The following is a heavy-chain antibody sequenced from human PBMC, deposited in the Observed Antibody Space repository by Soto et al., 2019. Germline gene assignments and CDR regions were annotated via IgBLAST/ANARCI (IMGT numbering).Heavy chain of an antibody. D-gene: IGHD4-17*01. J-gene: IGHJ4*02. CDR1: GFSLSTSGVG. CDR3: AHRREGGAYGDYALDY. V-gene: IGHV2-5*02. CDR2: IYWDDDK. Sequence: QITLKESGPTLVNPTQTLTLTCTFSGFSLSTSGVGVGWIRQPPGKALEWLALIYWDDDKRYSPSLKSRLTITKDTSKNQVVLTMTNMDPVDTATYYCAHRREGGAYGDYALDYWGQGTLVTVSS.